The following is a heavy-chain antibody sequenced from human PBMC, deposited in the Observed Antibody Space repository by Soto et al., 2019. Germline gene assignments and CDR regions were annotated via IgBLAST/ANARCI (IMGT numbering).Heavy chain of an antibody. CDR2: IIPLYGTV. CDR1: GGTFNSYG. V-gene: IGHV1-69*06. J-gene: IGHJ4*02. CDR3: ARVRVIRGVIPSHFGL. Sequence: QAHLAQSGAEVKKPGSSVTVSCKASGGTFNSYGISWVRQAPGQGLYWMGVIIPLYGTVNYAQKFQGRVSITAEKSTSTAYMDLNSMRSDDTAVYYCARVRVIRGVIPSHFGLWGQGTQVPVSS. D-gene: IGHD3-10*01.